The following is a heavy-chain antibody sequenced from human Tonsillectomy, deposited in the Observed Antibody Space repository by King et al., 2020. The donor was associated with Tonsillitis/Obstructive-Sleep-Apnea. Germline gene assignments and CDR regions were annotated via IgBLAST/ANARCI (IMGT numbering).Heavy chain of an antibody. CDR2: IKQDGSEK. CDR3: ARDLPNPYYDNGPDY. D-gene: IGHD3-22*01. V-gene: IGHV3-7*01. J-gene: IGHJ4*02. Sequence: VQLVESGGGLVQPGGSLRLSCAASGFTFSSYWMSWVRQAPGKGLEGVANIKQDGSEKYYVDSVKGRFTISRDNAKNSLYLQMNSLRAEDTAVYYCARDLPNPYYDNGPDYWGQGTLVTVSS. CDR1: GFTFSSYW.